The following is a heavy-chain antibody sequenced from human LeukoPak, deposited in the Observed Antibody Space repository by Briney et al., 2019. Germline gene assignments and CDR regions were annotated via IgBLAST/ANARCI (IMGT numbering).Heavy chain of an antibody. CDR3: ARAGCSGGSCYFPWFDP. Sequence: SETLSLTCTVSGDSISSYYWSWIRQPPGKGLEWIGYIYYSGSTNYNPSLKSRVTISVDTSKNQFSLKLSSVTAADTAVYYCARAGCSGGSCYFPWFDPWGQGTLVTVSS. CDR2: IYYSGST. J-gene: IGHJ5*02. D-gene: IGHD2-15*01. V-gene: IGHV4-59*01. CDR1: GDSISSYY.